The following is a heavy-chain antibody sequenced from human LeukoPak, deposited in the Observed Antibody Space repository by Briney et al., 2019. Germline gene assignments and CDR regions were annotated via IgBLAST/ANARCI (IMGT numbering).Heavy chain of an antibody. V-gene: IGHV3-30*02. D-gene: IGHD2-2*01. Sequence: GGSLRLSCAASGFTFSSYGMHWVRRAPGKGLEWVAFIRYDGSNKYYADSVKGRFTISRDNSKNTLYLQMNSLRAEDTAVYYCAKEISSTSPGAFDIWGQGTMVTISS. CDR2: IRYDGSNK. CDR1: GFTFSSYG. J-gene: IGHJ3*02. CDR3: AKEISSTSPGAFDI.